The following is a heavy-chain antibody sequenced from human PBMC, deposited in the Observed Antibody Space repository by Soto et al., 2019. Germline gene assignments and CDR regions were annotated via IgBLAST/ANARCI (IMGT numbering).Heavy chain of an antibody. V-gene: IGHV3-30-3*02. CDR1: GFTFSSFA. J-gene: IGHJ4*02. CDR3: ANDLTLGIVGAWGHYFEY. CDR2: ISYDGNNT. Sequence: QVQLVESGGGVLQPGRSLRLSCAASGFTFSSFAMHWVRQAPGKGLEWVAFISYDGNNTYYADSVKGRVTISRDNSKKTVYLEINSLRAEDTAVYHCANDLTLGIVGAWGHYFEYWGQGTLVTVSS. D-gene: IGHD1-26*01.